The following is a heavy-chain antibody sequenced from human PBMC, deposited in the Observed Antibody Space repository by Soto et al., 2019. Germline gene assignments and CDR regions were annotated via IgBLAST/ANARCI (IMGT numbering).Heavy chain of an antibody. CDR3: ARHEPYCSGGSCYGGDYYGMDV. CDR2: IDPSDSYT. CDR1: GYSFTSYW. J-gene: IGHJ6*02. D-gene: IGHD2-15*01. Sequence: EVQLVQSGAEVKKPGESLRISCKGSGYSFTSYWISWVRQMPGKGLEWMGRIDPSDSYTNYSPSFQGHVTISADKSISTAYLQWSSLKASDTAMYYCARHEPYCSGGSCYGGDYYGMDVWGQGTTVTVSS. V-gene: IGHV5-10-1*03.